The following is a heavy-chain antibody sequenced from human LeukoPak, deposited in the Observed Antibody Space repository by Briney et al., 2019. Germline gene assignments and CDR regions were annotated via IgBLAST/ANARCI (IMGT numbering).Heavy chain of an antibody. CDR2: ISYDGSVE. Sequence: GGSLRLSCAASGFTFSSYEMNWVRQAPGKGLEWVALISYDGSVEKNAASVKGRFTISRDNSKNTLYLQMNSLRTEDTAVYYCARALGSSWDSSLDSWGQGTLVPVSS. J-gene: IGHJ4*02. CDR3: ARALGSSWDSSLDS. D-gene: IGHD6-13*01. V-gene: IGHV3-30*03. CDR1: GFTFSSYE.